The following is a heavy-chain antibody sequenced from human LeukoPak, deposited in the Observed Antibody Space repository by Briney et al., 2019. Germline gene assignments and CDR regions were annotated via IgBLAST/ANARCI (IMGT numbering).Heavy chain of an antibody. Sequence: PGGSLRLSCAASGFTFTNYAMSWVRQAPGKGLEWVSAIGGSGSSTYYADSVKGRFTTSRDNSKNTLYLQMNSLRAEDTAVYYCAKMKAYCGGDCLDGFGIWGQGTMVTVSS. CDR2: IGGSGSST. D-gene: IGHD2-21*02. CDR3: AKMKAYCGGDCLDGFGI. CDR1: GFTFTNYA. J-gene: IGHJ3*02. V-gene: IGHV3-23*01.